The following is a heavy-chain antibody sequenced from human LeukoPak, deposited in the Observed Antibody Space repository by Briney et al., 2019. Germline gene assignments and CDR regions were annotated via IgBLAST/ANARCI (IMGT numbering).Heavy chain of an antibody. CDR3: AKRFYDSSGYYYAFDY. CDR2: ISGSGGST. CDR1: GFTFSSYA. V-gene: IGHV3-23*01. J-gene: IGHJ4*02. D-gene: IGHD3-22*01. Sequence: PGGSLRLSCAASGFTFSSYAMSWVRQAPGNGREWGSAISGSGGSTYYADSVKGRFTISRDNSKNTLYLQMNSLRAEDTAVYYCAKRFYDSSGYYYAFDYWGQGTLVTVSS.